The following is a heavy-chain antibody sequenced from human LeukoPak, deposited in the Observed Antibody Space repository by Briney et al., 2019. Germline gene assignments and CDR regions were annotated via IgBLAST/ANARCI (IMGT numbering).Heavy chain of an antibody. CDR1: GGSISSYY. CDR2: IYASGST. D-gene: IGHD3-10*01. CDR3: AKYRFGKLSYMDV. J-gene: IGHJ6*03. V-gene: IGHV4-4*09. Sequence: SETLSLTCTVSGGSISSYYWSWIRQPPGKGLEWIGYIYASGSTNYNPSLKSRVTISVDTSKNQFSLKLSSVTAADTAVYYCAKYRFGKLSYMDVWGKGTTVTVSS.